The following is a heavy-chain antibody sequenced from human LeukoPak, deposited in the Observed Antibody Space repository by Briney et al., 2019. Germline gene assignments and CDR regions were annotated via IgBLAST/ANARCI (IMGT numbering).Heavy chain of an antibody. Sequence: PSETLSLTCTVSGGSISSSSYYWSWIRQPAGKGLEWIGLIYTSGSTNYNPSLKSRVTMSVDTSKNQFSLKLGSVTAADTAVYYCARDGGRRPFDYWGQGTLVTVSS. CDR2: IYTSGST. CDR3: ARDGGRRPFDY. CDR1: GGSISSSSYY. V-gene: IGHV4-61*02. D-gene: IGHD2-15*01. J-gene: IGHJ4*02.